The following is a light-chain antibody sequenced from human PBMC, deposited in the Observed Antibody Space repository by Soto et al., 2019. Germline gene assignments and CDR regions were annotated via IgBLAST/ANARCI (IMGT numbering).Light chain of an antibody. CDR1: QTINSY. V-gene: IGKV1-39*01. CDR3: QQSYSTPHT. Sequence: DIPMTQSPSSLSASIGDRVTITCRARQTINSYLNWYQQKPGKAPKLLIYAASSLQSGVPSRFSGSGSGTDFTLTIRSLQPEDSATYYCQQSYSTPHTFGQGTKLEI. CDR2: AAS. J-gene: IGKJ2*01.